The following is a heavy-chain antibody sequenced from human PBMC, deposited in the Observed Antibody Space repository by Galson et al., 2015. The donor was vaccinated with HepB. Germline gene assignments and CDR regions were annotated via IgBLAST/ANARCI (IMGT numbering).Heavy chain of an antibody. Sequence: SLRLSCAASGFTFSSYAMSWVRQAPGKGLEWVSAISGSGGSTYYADSVKGRFTISRDNSKNTLYLQMNSLRAEDTAVYYCAKDLYSGPYDSSGYNDYWGQGTLVTVSS. V-gene: IGHV3-23*01. CDR3: AKDLYSGPYDSSGYNDY. CDR1: GFTFSSYA. CDR2: ISGSGGST. D-gene: IGHD3-22*01. J-gene: IGHJ4*02.